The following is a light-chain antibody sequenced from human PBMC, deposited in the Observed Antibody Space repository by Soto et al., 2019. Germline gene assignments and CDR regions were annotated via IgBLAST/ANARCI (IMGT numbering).Light chain of an antibody. J-gene: IGLJ2*01. Sequence: SYELTQPPSVSVAPGQTATFTCGADNIGSKSVHWYQKKPGQAPLLVVFADSDRPPGIPARFSAFNSGNTAILTISMVEDGDEADYYCHVWDISGDQVVFGGGNKLTVL. CDR1: NIGSKS. V-gene: IGLV3-21*02. CDR2: ADS. CDR3: HVWDISGDQVV.